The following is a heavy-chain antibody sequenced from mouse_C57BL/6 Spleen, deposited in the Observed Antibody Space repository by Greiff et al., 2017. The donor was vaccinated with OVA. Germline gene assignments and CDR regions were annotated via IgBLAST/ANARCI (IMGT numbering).Heavy chain of an antibody. V-gene: IGHV2-6*03. Sequence: VQLVESGPGLVAPSQSLSITCTVSGFSLTSYGVHWVRQPPGKGLEWLVVIWSDGSTTYNSALKSRLSISKDNSKSQVFLKMNSLQTDDTARYCGAREESPNGDYAMDYWGQGTSVTVSS. CDR1: GFSLTSYG. D-gene: IGHD1-2*01. J-gene: IGHJ4*01. CDR2: IWSDGST. CDR3: AREESPNGDYAMDY.